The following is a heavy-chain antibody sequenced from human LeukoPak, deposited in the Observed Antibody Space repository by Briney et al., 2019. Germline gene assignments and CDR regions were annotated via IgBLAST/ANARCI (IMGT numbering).Heavy chain of an antibody. CDR3: TKDTIFDL. CDR2: ISGSGAYT. V-gene: IGHV3-23*01. J-gene: IGHJ3*01. Sequence: TGGSLRLSCAASGFTFSNYAMSWVCQAPGKGLEWVSVISGSGAYTYYTDSVKGRFTISRDNSKNTVYLQMNSLRAEDTAVYFCTKDTIFDLWGQGTMVTVSS. CDR1: GFTFSNYA. D-gene: IGHD3-3*01.